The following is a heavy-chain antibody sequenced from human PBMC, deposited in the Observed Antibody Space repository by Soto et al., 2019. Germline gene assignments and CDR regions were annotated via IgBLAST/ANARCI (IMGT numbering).Heavy chain of an antibody. Sequence: QVQLVQSGAEVKKPGSSVKVSCKASGGTFSSYAISWVRQAPGQGLEWMGGIIPIFGTANYGLKFQGRVPXXAXEXXSTASMEQSSLRCEGTAVYYCARDVAGYGSGKTVGWGQGTLVSVSS. CDR2: IIPIFGTA. V-gene: IGHV1-69*12. CDR1: GGTFSSYA. CDR3: ARDVAGYGSGKTVG. J-gene: IGHJ4*02. D-gene: IGHD6-19*01.